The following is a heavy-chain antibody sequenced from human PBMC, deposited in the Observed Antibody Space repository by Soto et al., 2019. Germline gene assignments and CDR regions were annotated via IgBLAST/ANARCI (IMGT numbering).Heavy chain of an antibody. Sequence: PSETLSLTCTVSGGPISSSSYYWGWIRQPPGKGLEWIGSIYYSGSTYYNPSLKSRVTISVDTSKNQFSLKLSSVTAADTAVYYCARHLFDDFWSGYYYYGMDVWGQGTTVTVSS. D-gene: IGHD3-3*01. CDR3: ARHLFDDFWSGYYYYGMDV. J-gene: IGHJ6*02. V-gene: IGHV4-39*01. CDR2: IYYSGST. CDR1: GGPISSSSYY.